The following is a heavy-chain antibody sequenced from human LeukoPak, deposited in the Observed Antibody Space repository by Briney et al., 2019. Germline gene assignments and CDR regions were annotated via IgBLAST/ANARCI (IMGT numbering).Heavy chain of an antibody. CDR3: ARTGYSSGWYRA. V-gene: IGHV4-4*02. CDR1: GGSISSSNW. D-gene: IGHD6-19*01. Sequence: TSETLSLTCAVSGGSISSSNWWSWVRQPPGEGLEWIGVIYHSGSTNYNPSLKSRVTISVDKSKNQFSLKLSSVTAADTAVYYCARTGYSSGWYRAWGQGTLVTVSS. CDR2: IYHSGST. J-gene: IGHJ5*02.